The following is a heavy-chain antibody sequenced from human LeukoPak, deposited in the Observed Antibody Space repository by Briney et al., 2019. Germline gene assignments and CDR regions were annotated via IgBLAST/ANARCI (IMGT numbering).Heavy chain of an antibody. J-gene: IGHJ3*02. CDR1: GGTFSSYA. Sequence: SVKVSCKASGGTFSSYAISWVRQAPGQGLEWMGGIIPIFGTANYAQKFQGRVTITADESTSTAYMELSSLRSEDTAVYYCASYDTLYYGDYVGRAFDIWGQGTMVTASS. V-gene: IGHV1-69*01. D-gene: IGHD4-17*01. CDR2: IIPIFGTA. CDR3: ASYDTLYYGDYVGRAFDI.